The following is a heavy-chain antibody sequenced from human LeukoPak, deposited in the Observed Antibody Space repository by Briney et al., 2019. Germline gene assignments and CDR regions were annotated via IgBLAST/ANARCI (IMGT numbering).Heavy chain of an antibody. J-gene: IGHJ6*02. CDR1: GYTFTSYG. D-gene: IGHD3-22*01. CDR2: ISAYNGNT. CDR3: ARGDYEITMIGLDV. V-gene: IGHV1-18*01. Sequence: ASVKVSCKASGYTFTSYGISWVRQAPGQGLEWMGWISAYNGNTNYAQKFQGRVTITADKSTSTAYMELSSLRSEDTAVYYCARGDYEITMIGLDVWGQGTTVTVSS.